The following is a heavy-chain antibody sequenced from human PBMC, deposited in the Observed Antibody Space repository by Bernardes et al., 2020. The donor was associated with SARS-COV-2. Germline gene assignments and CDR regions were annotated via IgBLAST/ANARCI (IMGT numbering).Heavy chain of an antibody. CDR1: GGSFSGYY. D-gene: IGHD3-3*01. CDR3: ARTITILMSGPSTTQKKNYYYMDV. J-gene: IGHJ6*03. CDR2: INHSGST. Sequence: SETLSLTCAVYGGSFSGYYWSWIRQPPGKGLEWIGEINHSGSTNYNPSLKSRVTISVDTSKNQFSLKLSSVTAADTAVYYCARTITILMSGPSTTQKKNYYYMDVWGKGTTVTVSS. V-gene: IGHV4-34*01.